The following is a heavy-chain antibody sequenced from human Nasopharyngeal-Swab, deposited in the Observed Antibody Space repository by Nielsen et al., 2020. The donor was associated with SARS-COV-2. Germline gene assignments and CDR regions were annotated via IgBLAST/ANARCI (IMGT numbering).Heavy chain of an antibody. CDR2: ISYDGSNK. Sequence: GESLKISCAASGFTFSSYAMHWVRQAPGKGLEWVAVISYDGSNKYYADSVKGRFTISRDNSKNTLYLQMNSLRAEDTAVYYCARDRSYGNYFDYWGQGTLVTVSS. D-gene: IGHD5-18*01. CDR1: GFTFSSYA. V-gene: IGHV3-30-3*01. J-gene: IGHJ4*02. CDR3: ARDRSYGNYFDY.